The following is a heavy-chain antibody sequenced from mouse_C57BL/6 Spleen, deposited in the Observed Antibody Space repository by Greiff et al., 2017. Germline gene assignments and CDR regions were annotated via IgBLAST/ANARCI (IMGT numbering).Heavy chain of an antibody. CDR3: ARSIYYGNYGEGAMYY. D-gene: IGHD2-1*01. J-gene: IGHJ4*01. CDR2: IDPNSGGT. CDR1: GYTFTSYW. V-gene: IGHV1-72*01. Sequence: QVQLQQPGAELVKPGASVKLSCKASGYTFTSYWMHWVKQRPGRGLEWIGRIDPNSGGTKYNEKFKSKATLTVDKPSSTAYMQLSSLTSEDSAVYYGARSIYYGNYGEGAMYYWGQGTSVTVSS.